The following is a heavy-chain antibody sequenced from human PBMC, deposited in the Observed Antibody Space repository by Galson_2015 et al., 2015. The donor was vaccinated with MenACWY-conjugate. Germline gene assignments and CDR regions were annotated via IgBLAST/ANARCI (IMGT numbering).Heavy chain of an antibody. CDR2: IYYSGST. D-gene: IGHD1-14*01. Sequence: SETLSLTCTVSGGSISSYYWSWIRQPPGKGLEWIGYIYYSGSTNSNPSLQSRVTISIDTSKNQFSLKLSSVTAADTAVYYCARDPSTMDQNHYYGMDVWGQGTTVTVSS. J-gene: IGHJ6*02. CDR3: ARDPSTMDQNHYYGMDV. V-gene: IGHV4-59*01. CDR1: GGSISSYY.